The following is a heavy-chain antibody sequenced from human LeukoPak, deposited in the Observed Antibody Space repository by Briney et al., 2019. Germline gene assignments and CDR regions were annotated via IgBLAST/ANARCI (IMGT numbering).Heavy chain of an antibody. Sequence: PGGSLRLSCAASGFTFSSYGMSWVRQAPGKGLEWVSAISGSGGSTYYADSVRGRFTISRDNSKNTLYLQMNSLRAEDTAVYYCAKEGGYCSSTSCYALGNDAFDIWGQGTMVTVSS. CDR2: ISGSGGST. CDR1: GFTFSSYG. CDR3: AKEGGYCSSTSCYALGNDAFDI. D-gene: IGHD2-2*01. V-gene: IGHV3-23*01. J-gene: IGHJ3*02.